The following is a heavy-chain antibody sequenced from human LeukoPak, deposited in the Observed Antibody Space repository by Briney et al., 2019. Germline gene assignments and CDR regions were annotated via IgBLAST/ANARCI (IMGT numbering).Heavy chain of an antibody. CDR1: RFTVSSNY. J-gene: IGHJ5*02. CDR2: IYSGGNT. D-gene: IGHD3-3*01. Sequence: GGSLRLSCAASRFTVSSNYMSWVRQAPGKGLEWVSVIYSGGNTYYADSVEGRFTMSRDNSKNTLYLQMNSLRAEDTAVYYCARGIGSQLRSGWFDPWGQGTLVTVSS. V-gene: IGHV3-66*01. CDR3: ARGIGSQLRSGWFDP.